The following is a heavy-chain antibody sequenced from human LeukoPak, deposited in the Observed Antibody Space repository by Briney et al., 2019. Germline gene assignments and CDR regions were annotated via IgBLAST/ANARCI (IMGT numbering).Heavy chain of an antibody. D-gene: IGHD6-13*01. V-gene: IGHV5-51*01. CDR1: GYSFTSYW. J-gene: IGHJ4*02. Sequence: GESLKISCKGSGYSFTSYWIGWVRQMPGKGLEWMGIIYPGDSDTRYSPSFQGQVTISADKSISTAYLQWSSLKASDTAMYYCARRIGSSWPTGTFDYWGQGTLVTVSS. CDR3: ARRIGSSWPTGTFDY. CDR2: IYPGDSDT.